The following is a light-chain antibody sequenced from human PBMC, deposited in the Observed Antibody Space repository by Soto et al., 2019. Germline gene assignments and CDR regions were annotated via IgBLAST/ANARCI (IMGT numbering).Light chain of an antibody. J-gene: IGKJ2*01. CDR3: QQSYTTPYT. V-gene: IGKV1-39*01. CDR2: DAS. CDR1: QSISNF. Sequence: DIQMTQSPSSLSASVGDRVTITCRASQSISNFLNWYQQKPGKAPELLIYDASSLHSGVPSRFSGSGSGTNVTLTISSLQPEDFATYSCQQSYTTPYTFGQGTKLEIK.